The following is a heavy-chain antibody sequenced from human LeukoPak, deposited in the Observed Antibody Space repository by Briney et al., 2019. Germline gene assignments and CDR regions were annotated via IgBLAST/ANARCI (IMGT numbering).Heavy chain of an antibody. Sequence: SETLSLTCTVSGGSISVSSYYWGWIRQPPGKGLEWIGSIYYSGSTYYNPSLKSRVTISVDTSKNQFSLKLSSVTAADTAVYYCARHPLLVVVAESPHWGQGTLVTVSS. D-gene: IGHD2-15*01. CDR2: IYYSGST. CDR3: ARHPLLVVVAESPH. CDR1: GGSISVSSYY. V-gene: IGHV4-39*01. J-gene: IGHJ4*02.